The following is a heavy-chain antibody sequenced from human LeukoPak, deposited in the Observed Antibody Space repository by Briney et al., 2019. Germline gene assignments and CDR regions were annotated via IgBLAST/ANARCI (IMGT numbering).Heavy chain of an antibody. J-gene: IGHJ4*02. V-gene: IGHV1-24*01. CDR3: ATVGDSSGYFPFDY. CDR2: FDPEDGET. Sequence: ASVKVSCKVSGYTLTELSMHWVRQAPGKGLEWMGGFDPEDGETIYAQKFQGRVTMTEDTSTDTAYMELSSLRSEDTAVYYCATVGDSSGYFPFDYWGQGTLVTVSS. D-gene: IGHD3-22*01. CDR1: GYTLTELS.